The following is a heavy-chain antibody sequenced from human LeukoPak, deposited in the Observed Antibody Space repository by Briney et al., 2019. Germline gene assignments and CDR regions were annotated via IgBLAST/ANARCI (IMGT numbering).Heavy chain of an antibody. CDR3: AREPYDISGYGMDV. J-gene: IGHJ6*02. CDR2: IAYDGTNI. Sequence: GGSPRLSCAASQFTFNNFPMHWVRQAPGKGLEWVATIAYDGTNIFYADSVRGRFTISRDNSKSALFLEMNSLRGEDTAVYYCAREPYDISGYGMDVWGQGTMVTVSS. D-gene: IGHD3-22*01. V-gene: IGHV3-30-3*01. CDR1: QFTFNNFP.